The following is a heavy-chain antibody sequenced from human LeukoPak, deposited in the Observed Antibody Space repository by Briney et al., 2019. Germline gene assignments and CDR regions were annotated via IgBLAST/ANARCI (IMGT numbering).Heavy chain of an antibody. J-gene: IGHJ4*02. CDR2: INPNSGGT. V-gene: IGHV1-2*02. CDR3: ASLWVRGVTSDY. Sequence: ASVKVSCKASGYTFTGYYMHWVRQAPGQGPEWVGWINPNSGGTNYAQKFQGRVTMTRDTSISTAYMELSRLRSDDTAVYYCASLWVRGVTSDYWGQGTLVTVSS. D-gene: IGHD3-10*01. CDR1: GYTFTGYY.